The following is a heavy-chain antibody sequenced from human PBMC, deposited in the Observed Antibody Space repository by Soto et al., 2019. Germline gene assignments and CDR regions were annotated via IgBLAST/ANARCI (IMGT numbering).Heavy chain of an antibody. CDR1: GGSISSGGYY. V-gene: IGHV4-31*03. D-gene: IGHD5-12*01. CDR3: ARESIGYPSRGWFDP. CDR2: IYYSGST. J-gene: IGHJ5*02. Sequence: SETLSLTCTVSGGSISSGGYYWSWIRQHPGKGLEWIGYIYYSGSTYYNPSLKSRVTISVDTSKNQFSLKLSSVTAADTAVYYCARESIGYPSRGWFDPWGQGTLVTVSS.